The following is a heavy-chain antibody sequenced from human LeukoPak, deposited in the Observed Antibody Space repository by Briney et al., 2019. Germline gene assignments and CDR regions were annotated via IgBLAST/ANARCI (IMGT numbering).Heavy chain of an antibody. V-gene: IGHV1-3*01. D-gene: IGHD2-2*01. J-gene: IGHJ1*01. CDR2: INAGNGNT. CDR3: ARVGSLVVPAAKYFQH. CDR1: GYTFTSYA. Sequence: ASVKVSCKASGYTFTSYAMHWVRQAPGQRLEWMGWINAGNGNTKYSQKFQGRVTITRDTSASTAYMELSSLRSEDTAVYYCARVGSLVVPAAKYFQHWGQGTLVTVSS.